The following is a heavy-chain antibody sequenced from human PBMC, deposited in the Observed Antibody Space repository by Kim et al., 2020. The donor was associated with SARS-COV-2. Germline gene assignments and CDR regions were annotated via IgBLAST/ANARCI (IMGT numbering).Heavy chain of an antibody. CDR2: INHSGST. CDR3: ARVTMVRGSNFATPSATNWFDP. Sequence: SETLSLTCAVYGGSFSGYYWSWIRQPPGKGLEWIGEINHSGSTNYNPSLKSRVTISVDTSKNQFSLKLSSVTAADTAVYYCARVTMVRGSNFATPSATNWFDPWGQGTLVTVSS. J-gene: IGHJ5*02. D-gene: IGHD3-10*01. V-gene: IGHV4-34*01. CDR1: GGSFSGYY.